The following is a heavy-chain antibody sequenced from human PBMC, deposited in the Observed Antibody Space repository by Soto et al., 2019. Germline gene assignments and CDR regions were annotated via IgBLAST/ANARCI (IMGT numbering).Heavy chain of an antibody. CDR3: ARLPFEYSSSSPSSYYYYGMDV. J-gene: IGHJ6*02. CDR1: GYSFTIDC. CDR2: IYPGDSDT. V-gene: IGHV5-51*01. Sequence: PGKSLKISCKGSGYSFTIDCIGWVLQMPGKGLEWMGIIYPGDSDTRYSPSFQGQVTISADKSISTAYLQWSSLKASDTAMYYCARLPFEYSSSSPSSYYYYGMDVWGQGTTVTVSS. D-gene: IGHD6-6*01.